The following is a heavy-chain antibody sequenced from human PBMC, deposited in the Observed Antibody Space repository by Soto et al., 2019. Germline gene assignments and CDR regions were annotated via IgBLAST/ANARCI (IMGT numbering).Heavy chain of an antibody. CDR3: AKDTRGYDYGYYYYYYMDV. D-gene: IGHD5-12*01. CDR2: ISWNSGSI. J-gene: IGHJ6*03. CDR1: GFTFDDYA. Sequence: EVQLVESGGGLVQPGRSLRLSCAASGFTFDDYAMHWVRQAPGKGLEWVSGISWNSGSIGYADSVKGRFTISRDNAKNSLYLQMNSLRAEDTALYYCAKDTRGYDYGYYYYYYMDVWGKGTTVTVSS. V-gene: IGHV3-9*01.